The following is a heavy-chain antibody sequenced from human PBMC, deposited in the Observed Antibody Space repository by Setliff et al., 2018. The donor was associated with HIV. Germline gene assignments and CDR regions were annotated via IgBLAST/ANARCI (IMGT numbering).Heavy chain of an antibody. CDR1: GDSIGITNYY. V-gene: IGHV4-39*07. CDR3: ARVRLRVPPSIFDY. D-gene: IGHD2-2*01. Sequence: SETLSLTCIASGDSIGITNYYWGWIRQPPGRGLEWVGSIYQSGRTFYNPSLSGRVTVSIATSKNQFSLRLNSVTVADTAVYYCARVRLRVPPSIFDYWGMGSLVTVS. J-gene: IGHJ4*02. CDR2: IYQSGRT.